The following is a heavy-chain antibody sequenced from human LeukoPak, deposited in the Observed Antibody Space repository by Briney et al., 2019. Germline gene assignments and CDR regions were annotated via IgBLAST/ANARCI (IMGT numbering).Heavy chain of an antibody. J-gene: IGHJ4*02. Sequence: ASVKVSCRASGFTFINNDVHWVRQASGQGLEWMGWMNPNSGNIGCAEKFQGRVTMTRNTSIRTAYMELNRLRSEDTAVYYCAFTVTHPFEYWGLGTLVTVSS. V-gene: IGHV1-8*02. D-gene: IGHD4-17*01. CDR2: MNPNSGNI. CDR1: GFTFINND. CDR3: AFTVTHPFEY.